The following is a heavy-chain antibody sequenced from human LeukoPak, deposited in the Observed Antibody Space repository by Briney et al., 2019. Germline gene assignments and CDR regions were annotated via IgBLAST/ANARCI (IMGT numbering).Heavy chain of an antibody. V-gene: IGHV1-69*01. D-gene: IGHD3-10*01. J-gene: IGHJ6*03. CDR3: ARGAMVRGLFLVKTPIYDYHDMDI. CDR1: GGTFNKHA. CDR2: IIPLFGTA. Sequence: SVTVSCKASGGTFNKHAISWVRQAPGQGLEWMGGIIPLFGTAHYAQNFQDRVTITADEPTGTVYMELTSLKSDDTAVYYCARGAMVRGLFLVKTPIYDYHDMDIWGKGTTVTVSS.